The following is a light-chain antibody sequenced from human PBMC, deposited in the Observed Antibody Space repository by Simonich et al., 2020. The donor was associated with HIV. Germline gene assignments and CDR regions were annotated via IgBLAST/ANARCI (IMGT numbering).Light chain of an antibody. J-gene: IGKJ2*01. V-gene: IGKV3-11*01. CDR2: DAS. CDR3: QQYNSYPYT. Sequence: EIVLTQSPATLSLSPGERATLSCRASQSVYSYLAWYQQKPGQAPRLLIYDASNRATGIPARFSGSGSGTDFTLTISSLEPEDFATYYCQQYNSYPYTFGQGTKLEIK. CDR1: QSVYSY.